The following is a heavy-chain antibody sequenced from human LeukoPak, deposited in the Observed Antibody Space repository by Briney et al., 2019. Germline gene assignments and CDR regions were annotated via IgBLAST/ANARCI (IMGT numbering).Heavy chain of an antibody. Sequence: PGGPLRLSCAASGFTFDDYTMHWVRQAPGKGLEGVSLISWDGGSTYYADSVKGRFTISRDNSKNSLYLQMNSLRTEDTALYYCAKGYQFGQIWFDPWGQGTLVTVSS. J-gene: IGHJ5*02. CDR2: ISWDGGST. V-gene: IGHV3-43*01. D-gene: IGHD2-2*01. CDR1: GFTFDDYT. CDR3: AKGYQFGQIWFDP.